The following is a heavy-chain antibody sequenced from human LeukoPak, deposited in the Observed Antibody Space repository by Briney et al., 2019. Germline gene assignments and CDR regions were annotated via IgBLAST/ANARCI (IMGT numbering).Heavy chain of an antibody. Sequence: GGSLRLSCEASGFTFSTYWMTWVRQAPGKGLEWVSSIRSSSSYIYYADSVMGRFTISRDNAKNSLSLQMNSLRAEDTAVYYCARGSYTDYWGQGTLVTVSS. CDR3: ARGSYTDY. CDR1: GFTFSTYW. V-gene: IGHV3-21*01. D-gene: IGHD3-10*01. J-gene: IGHJ4*02. CDR2: IRSSSSYI.